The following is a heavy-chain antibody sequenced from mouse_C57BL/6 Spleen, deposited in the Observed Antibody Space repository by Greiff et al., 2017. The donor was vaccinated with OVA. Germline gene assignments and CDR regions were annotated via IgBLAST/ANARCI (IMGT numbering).Heavy chain of an antibody. J-gene: IGHJ2*01. CDR3: AREGDYYGSSFYYFDY. D-gene: IGHD1-1*01. CDR2: ISYDGSN. V-gene: IGHV3-6*01. CDR1: GYSITSGYY. Sequence: EVKLMESGPGLVKPSQSLSLTCSVTGYSITSGYYWNWIRQFPGNKLEWMGYISYDGSNNYNPSLKNRISITRDTSKNQFFLKLNSVTTEDTATYYCAREGDYYGSSFYYFDYWGQGTTLTVSS.